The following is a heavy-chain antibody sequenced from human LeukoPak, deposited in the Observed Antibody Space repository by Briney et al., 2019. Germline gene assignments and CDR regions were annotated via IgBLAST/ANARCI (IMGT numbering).Heavy chain of an antibody. Sequence: GGSLRLSCAASGFTFSSYWMSWVRQAPGKGLEWAANIKQDGSEKYYVDSVKGRFTISRDNAKNSLYLQMNSLRAEDTAVYYCARVYCSSTSCTYYYYYGMDVWGQGTTVTVSS. J-gene: IGHJ6*02. CDR2: IKQDGSEK. D-gene: IGHD2-2*01. V-gene: IGHV3-7*01. CDR3: ARVYCSSTSCTYYYYYGMDV. CDR1: GFTFSSYW.